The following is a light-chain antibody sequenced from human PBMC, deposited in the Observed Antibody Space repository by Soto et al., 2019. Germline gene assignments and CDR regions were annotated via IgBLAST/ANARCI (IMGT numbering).Light chain of an antibody. V-gene: IGKV3-20*01. CDR3: QQYVISPYI. J-gene: IGKJ2*01. CDR2: GVS. CDR1: QSISSSY. Sequence: EIVLTQSPGTLSLSPGERATLSCRASQSISSSYLAWYQQKPGQAPRLLIHGVSTRATGIPDRFSGSGSGTDFTLTISRLEPEDFAVYYCQQYVISPYIFGQGTKLEIK.